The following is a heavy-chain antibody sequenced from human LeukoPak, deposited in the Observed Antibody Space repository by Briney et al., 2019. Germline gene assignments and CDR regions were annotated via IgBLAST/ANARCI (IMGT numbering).Heavy chain of an antibody. CDR2: IWYDGSNK. J-gene: IGHJ3*02. D-gene: IGHD4-23*01. Sequence: GGSLRLSCAASGFIFSTYGMHWVRQAPGKGLEWVAFIWYDGSNKYYADSVKGRFTISRDNSKNTLYPQMNSLRAEDTAVYYCAKEGNPAAVTNGAFDIWGQGTMVTVSS. V-gene: IGHV3-30*02. CDR3: AKEGNPAAVTNGAFDI. CDR1: GFIFSTYG.